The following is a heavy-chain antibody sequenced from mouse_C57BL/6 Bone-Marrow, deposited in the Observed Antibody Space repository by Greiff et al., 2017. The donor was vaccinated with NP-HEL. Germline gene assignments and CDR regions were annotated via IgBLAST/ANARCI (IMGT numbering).Heavy chain of an antibody. V-gene: IGHV1-76*01. CDR3: ARRMNYYGSSYWYFDV. D-gene: IGHD1-1*01. CDR2: IYPGSGNT. J-gene: IGHJ1*03. CDR1: GYTFTDYY. Sequence: VKLQQSGAELVRPGASVKLSCKASGYTFTDYYINWVKQRPGQGLEWIARIYPGSGNTYYNEKFKGKATLTAEKSSSTAYMQLSSLTSEDSAVYFSARRMNYYGSSYWYFDVWGTGTTVTVSS.